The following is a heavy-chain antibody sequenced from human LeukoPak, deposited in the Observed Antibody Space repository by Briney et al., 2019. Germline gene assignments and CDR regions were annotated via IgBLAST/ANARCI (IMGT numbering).Heavy chain of an antibody. D-gene: IGHD3-9*01. CDR1: GYTFTSYG. CDR2: ISAYSGNT. V-gene: IGHV1-18*01. J-gene: IGHJ4*02. Sequence: GASMKVSCKASGYTFTSYGISWVRRAPGQGLEWMGWISAYSGNTNYAQKLQGRVTMTTDTSTSTAYMDLRSLRSDDTAVYYCARHILTGHFDYWGQGTLVTVSS. CDR3: ARHILTGHFDY.